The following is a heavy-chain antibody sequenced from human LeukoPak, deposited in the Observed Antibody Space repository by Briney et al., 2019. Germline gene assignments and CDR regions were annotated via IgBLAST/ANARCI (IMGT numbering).Heavy chain of an antibody. D-gene: IGHD4-11*01. CDR2: ISYDGNTL. CDR3: ARSGGLQKFDY. Sequence: GGSLRLSCAASEFTFSNYALHWVRQAPAKGRQWVAVISYDGNTLHYADSVKGRFIISRDTSKNTLYLQMNSLRAEDTAVYYCARSGGLQKFDYWGQGTLVTVSS. V-gene: IGHV3-30-3*01. J-gene: IGHJ4*02. CDR1: EFTFSNYA.